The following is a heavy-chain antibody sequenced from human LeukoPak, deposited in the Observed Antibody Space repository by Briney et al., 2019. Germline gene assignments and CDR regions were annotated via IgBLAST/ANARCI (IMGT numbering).Heavy chain of an antibody. CDR3: ARVATDYASFDY. Sequence: SQTLSLTCTVSGDSINIGSQYWSWIRQPAGKGLEWIGRAYNTGGTNCNPSLQSRVTISVDTSKSQFSLKLSSVTAADTAVYYCARVATDYASFDYWGQGTLVTVSS. V-gene: IGHV4-61*02. CDR1: GDSINIGSQY. D-gene: IGHD4-17*01. CDR2: AYNTGGT. J-gene: IGHJ4*02.